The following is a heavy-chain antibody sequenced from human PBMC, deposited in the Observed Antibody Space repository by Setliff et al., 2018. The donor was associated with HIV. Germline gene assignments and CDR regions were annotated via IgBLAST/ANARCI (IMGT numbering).Heavy chain of an antibody. CDR1: GFTLIDHW. CDR3: AKAGASTSPAHAHMDV. J-gene: IGHJ6*02. Sequence: GGSLRLSCAASGFTLIDHWMHWVRQVPGKGLVWVSRINNDGSITNYADFVKGRFTMSRDSAKNTLYLQMNSLRVEDTAVYYCAKAGASTSPAHAHMDVWGQGTTVTVSS. D-gene: IGHD2-2*01. V-gene: IGHV3-74*01. CDR2: INNDGSIT.